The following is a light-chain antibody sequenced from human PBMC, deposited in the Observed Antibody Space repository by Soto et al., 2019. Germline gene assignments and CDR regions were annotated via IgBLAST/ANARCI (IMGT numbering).Light chain of an antibody. V-gene: IGKV3-20*01. Sequence: EIVLTQSPGTLSLSPGEIATLSCRASQSVSNNYLAWFQQKPGKAPRVLIYGVSSRATGIPDRFSGSGSGTDFPLTISRLVPEDFAVYYCQQYDRSPFTFGPGTKVDIK. CDR2: GVS. J-gene: IGKJ3*01. CDR1: QSVSNNY. CDR3: QQYDRSPFT.